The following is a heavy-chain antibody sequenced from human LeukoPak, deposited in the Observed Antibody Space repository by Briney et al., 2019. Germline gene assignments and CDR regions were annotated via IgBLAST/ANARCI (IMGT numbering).Heavy chain of an antibody. CDR1: GGSISSYY. J-gene: IGHJ4*02. CDR2: IYYSGST. Sequence: SETLSLTCTVSGGSISSYYWSWIRQPPRKGLEWIGYIYYSGSTNYNPSLKSRVTISVDTSKNQFSLKLSSVTAADTAVYYCARAGVYYASGSYLAYWGQGTPVTVSS. D-gene: IGHD3-10*01. CDR3: ARAGVYYASGSYLAY. V-gene: IGHV4-59*08.